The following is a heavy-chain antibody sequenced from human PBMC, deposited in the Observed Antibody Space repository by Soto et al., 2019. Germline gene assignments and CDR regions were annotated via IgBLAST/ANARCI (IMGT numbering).Heavy chain of an antibody. CDR2: IWDDGSNK. J-gene: IGHJ4*02. D-gene: IGHD6-19*01. V-gene: IGHV3-33*01. CDR3: ARDRYSSGWYDLAY. CDR1: GFTFSSYG. Sequence: QVQLVESGGGVVQPGRSLRLSCAASGFTFSSYGMHWVRQAPGKGLEWVAVIWDDGSNKYYADSVKGRFTIPRDNSKNRLYRQMNSLTVEDTAVYYCARDRYSSGWYDLAYWGQGTLVTASS.